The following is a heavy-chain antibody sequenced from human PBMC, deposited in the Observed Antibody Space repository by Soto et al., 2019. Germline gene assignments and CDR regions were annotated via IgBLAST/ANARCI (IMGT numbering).Heavy chain of an antibody. D-gene: IGHD6-6*01. V-gene: IGHV3-74*01. CDR2: INPDGTTT. J-gene: IGHJ3*02. CDR1: GFTFSRHW. Sequence: EVQLVESGGGLVQPGGSLRLSCAASGFTFSRHWLHWVRQAPGQGPVGVSRINPDGTTTDYADSVKGRFTISRDNSQNTLYLQMSSLRVEDTAVYYCARPRSMSSSGFDIWGQGTMVTVSS. CDR3: ARPRSMSSSGFDI.